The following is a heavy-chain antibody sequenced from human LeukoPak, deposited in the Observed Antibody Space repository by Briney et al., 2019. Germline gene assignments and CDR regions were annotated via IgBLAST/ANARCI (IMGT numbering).Heavy chain of an antibody. J-gene: IGHJ4*02. V-gene: IGHV4-34*01. CDR2: INHSGGT. CDR1: GGSPSGYY. Sequence: PSETLSLTCAVYGGSPSGYYWSWIRQPPGKGLEWIGEINHSGGTNYNPSLKSRVTISVDTSKNQFSLKLSSVTAADTAVYYCAIGCSSTSCPGPFDYWGQGTLVTVSP. D-gene: IGHD2-2*01. CDR3: AIGCSSTSCPGPFDY.